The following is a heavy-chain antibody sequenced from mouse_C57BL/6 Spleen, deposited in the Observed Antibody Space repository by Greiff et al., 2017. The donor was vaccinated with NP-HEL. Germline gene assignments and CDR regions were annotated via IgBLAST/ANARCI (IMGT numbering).Heavy chain of an antibody. CDR2: IDPSDSET. D-gene: IGHD1-1*01. V-gene: IGHV1-52*01. J-gene: IGHJ1*03. CDR3: ARRGSFITTVVADWYFDV. CDR1: GYIFTSYW. Sequence: QVQLQQPGAELVRPGSSVKLSCKASGYIFTSYWMHWVKQRPIQGLEWIGNIDPSDSETHYNQKFKDKATLTVDKSSSTAYMQLSSLTSEDSAVYYCARRGSFITTVVADWYFDVWGTGTTVTVSS.